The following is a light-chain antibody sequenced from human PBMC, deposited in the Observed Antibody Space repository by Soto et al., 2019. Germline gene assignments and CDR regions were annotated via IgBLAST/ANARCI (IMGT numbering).Light chain of an antibody. Sequence: EIVLTQSPATLSLSPGERATLSCRASQSVSRYLAWEQHKPVQGPRLLIYDASNRATGIPARFSGSGSGTDFTLTISSLEPEDFAVEYCQHRSTLHLTCGGATKVEIK. CDR3: QHRSTLHLT. V-gene: IGKV3-11*01. CDR2: DAS. CDR1: QSVSRY. J-gene: IGKJ4*01.